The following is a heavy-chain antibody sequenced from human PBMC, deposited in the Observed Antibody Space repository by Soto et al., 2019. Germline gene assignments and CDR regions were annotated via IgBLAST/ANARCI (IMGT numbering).Heavy chain of an antibody. J-gene: IGHJ3*02. V-gene: IGHV3-66*01. CDR2: IYSGGST. Sequence: GGSLRLSCAASGFTVSSNYMSWVRQAPGKGLEWVSVIYSGGSTYYGDSGKGRFTISRENSKNTLYLQMNSLRAEDTAVYYCARRGSSWYIGLAFDIWGQGTMVTVSS. CDR1: GFTVSSNY. CDR3: ARRGSSWYIGLAFDI. D-gene: IGHD6-13*01.